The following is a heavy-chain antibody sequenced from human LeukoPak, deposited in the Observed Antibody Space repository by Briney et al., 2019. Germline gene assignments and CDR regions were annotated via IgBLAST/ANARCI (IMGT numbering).Heavy chain of an antibody. V-gene: IGHV4-39*01. Sequence: PSETLSLTCTVSGGSISSSSYYWGWIRQPPGKGLGWIGSIYYSGSTYYNPSLKSRVTISVDTSKNQFSLKLSSVTAADTAVYYCARHPFVVVINYWGQGTLVTVSS. CDR1: GGSISSSSYY. CDR3: ARHPFVVVINY. CDR2: IYYSGST. J-gene: IGHJ4*02. D-gene: IGHD2-21*01.